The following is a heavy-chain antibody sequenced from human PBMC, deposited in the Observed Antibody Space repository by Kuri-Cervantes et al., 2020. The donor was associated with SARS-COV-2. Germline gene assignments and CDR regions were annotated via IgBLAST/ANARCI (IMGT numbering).Heavy chain of an antibody. V-gene: IGHV3-7*03. CDR2: IKQDGSEK. D-gene: IGHD3-16*01. CDR3: IRQEHITGFDC. J-gene: IGHJ4*02. Sequence: GGSLKISCAASGFTFSSYWMSWVRQAPGKGLEWVANIKQDGSEKYYVGSVKGRFTISRDDSKNTAYLQMNSLIIEDTAIYYCIRQEHITGFDCWGQGTLVTVSS. CDR1: GFTFSSYW.